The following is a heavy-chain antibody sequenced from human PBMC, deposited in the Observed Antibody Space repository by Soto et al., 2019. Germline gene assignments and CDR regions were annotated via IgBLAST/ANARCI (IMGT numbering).Heavy chain of an antibody. CDR2: MSYDGSSK. V-gene: IGHV3-30-3*01. CDR1: GFTLSSYS. D-gene: IGHD3-3*01. CDR3: ARGRSVSNHDDFVY. Sequence: QVQLVESGGGVVQPGRSLRLSCAASGFTLSSYSMHWVRQAPGKGLDWVAAMSYDGSSKYFADSVKGRFTISRDNSKNTLSLQMNSLGAEDSAVYYCARGRSVSNHDDFVYWGQGTLVTVSS. J-gene: IGHJ4*02.